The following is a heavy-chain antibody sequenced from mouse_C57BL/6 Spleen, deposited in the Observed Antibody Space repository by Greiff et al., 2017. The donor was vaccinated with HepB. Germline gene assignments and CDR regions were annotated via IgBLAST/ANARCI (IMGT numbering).Heavy chain of an antibody. Sequence: EVKLLESGGGLVQPGGSMKLSCAASGFTFSDAWMDWVRQSPEKGLEWVAEIRNKANNHATYYAESVKGRFTISRDDSKSSVYLQMNSLRAEDTGIYYCTRYHYYGSSYWYFDVWGTGTTVTVSS. CDR1: GFTFSDAW. D-gene: IGHD1-1*01. J-gene: IGHJ1*03. CDR2: IRNKANNHAT. CDR3: TRYHYYGSSYWYFDV. V-gene: IGHV6-6*01.